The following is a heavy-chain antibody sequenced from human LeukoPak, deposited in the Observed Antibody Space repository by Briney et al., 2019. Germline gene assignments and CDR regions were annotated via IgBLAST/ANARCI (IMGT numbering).Heavy chain of an antibody. Sequence: SETLSLTCTVSGGSISSYYWSWIRQPPGKGLEWIGYIYYSGSTNYSPSLKSRVTISVDTSKNQFSLKLSSVTAADTAVYYCARPLGGSGSHDAFDIWGQGTMVTVSS. CDR3: ARPLGGSGSHDAFDI. D-gene: IGHD3-10*01. V-gene: IGHV4-59*08. J-gene: IGHJ3*02. CDR1: GGSISSYY. CDR2: IYYSGST.